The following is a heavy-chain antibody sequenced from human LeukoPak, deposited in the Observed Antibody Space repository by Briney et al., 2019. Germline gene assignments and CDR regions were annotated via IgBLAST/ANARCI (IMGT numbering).Heavy chain of an antibody. CDR3: ARVSGPGMNEYYHL. Sequence: GGSLRLSCAASGITFSGAWMHWVRQAPGKGLVWVSRINDDGSFRRYANSVKGRFTIFRDNAKNTLFLQMDSPRAEDTAVYYCARVSGPGMNEYYHLWGQGTLVTVSS. D-gene: IGHD3-10*01. CDR2: INDDGSFR. CDR1: GITFSGAW. J-gene: IGHJ1*01. V-gene: IGHV3-74*01.